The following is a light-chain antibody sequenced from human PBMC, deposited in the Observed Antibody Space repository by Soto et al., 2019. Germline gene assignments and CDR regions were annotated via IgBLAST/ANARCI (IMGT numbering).Light chain of an antibody. V-gene: IGKV3D-15*01. J-gene: IGKJ3*01. CDR3: QQYNNWPPGT. CDR1: QSVSSN. CDR2: GAS. Sequence: EIVMTQSPATLSVSPGERATLSCRASQSVSSNLAWYQQKPGQAPRLLIYGASTRATGIPARFSGSGSGPEFTLTISSLQSDDFAGYYCQQYNNWPPGTFGPGTKVDIK.